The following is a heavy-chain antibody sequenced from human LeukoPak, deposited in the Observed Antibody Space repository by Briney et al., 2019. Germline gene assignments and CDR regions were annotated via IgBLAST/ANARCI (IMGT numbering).Heavy chain of an antibody. D-gene: IGHD3-22*01. CDR2: IYYSGST. CDR3: ARHYYDSSGYYVPGFFDY. Sequence: SETLSLTCTVSGGSISSCYWSWIRQPPGKGLEWIGYIYYSGSTNYNPSLKSRVTISVDTSKNQFSLKLSSVTAADTAVYYCARHYYDSSGYYVPGFFDYWGQGTLVTVSS. J-gene: IGHJ4*02. V-gene: IGHV4-59*08. CDR1: GGSISSCY.